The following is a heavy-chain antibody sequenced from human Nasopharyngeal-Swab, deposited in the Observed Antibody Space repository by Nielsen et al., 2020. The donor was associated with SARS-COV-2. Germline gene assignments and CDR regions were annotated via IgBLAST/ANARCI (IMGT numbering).Heavy chain of an antibody. CDR1: GYTFTSYY. Sequence: ASVKVSCKASGYTFTSYYMHWVRQDPGQGLEWMGIINTSGGSTSCAQKFQGRVTMTRDKSTSTVYIELSSLRSEDKAVYYCARGGLTVMVPDYAFEIWGQWTMVTVSS. V-gene: IGHV1-46*01. CDR2: INTSGGST. CDR3: ARGGLTVMVPDYAFEI. J-gene: IGHJ3*02. D-gene: IGHD5-18*01.